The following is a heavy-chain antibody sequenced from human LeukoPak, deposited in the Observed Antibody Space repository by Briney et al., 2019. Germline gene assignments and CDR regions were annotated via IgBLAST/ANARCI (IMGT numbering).Heavy chain of an antibody. D-gene: IGHD6-13*01. CDR2: IWYDGSNK. CDR1: GFTFSRYW. J-gene: IGHJ6*02. V-gene: IGHV3-33*08. CDR3: ARDLRLIGIAGYYYYGMDV. Sequence: PGGSLRLSCAASGFTFSRYWMSWVRQAPGKGLEWGAVIWYDGSNKYYADSVKGRFTISRDNSKNTLYLQMNSLRAEDTAVYYCARDLRLIGIAGYYYYGMDVWGQGTTVTVSS.